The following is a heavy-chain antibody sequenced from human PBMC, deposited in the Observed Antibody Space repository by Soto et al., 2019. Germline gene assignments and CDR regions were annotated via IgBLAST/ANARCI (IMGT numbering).Heavy chain of an antibody. Sequence: QVQLVQSGAEVKKPGASVKVSCKASGYTFTGYYMHWVRQAPGQGLEWMGWINPSSGGTNYAQKFQGRVTMTRDTSISTAYMELSRLRSDDTAVYYCARDLRVSRQFGYWGQGTLVTVSS. CDR2: INPSSGGT. V-gene: IGHV1-2*02. CDR3: ARDLRVSRQFGY. CDR1: GYTFTGYY. D-gene: IGHD6-6*01. J-gene: IGHJ4*02.